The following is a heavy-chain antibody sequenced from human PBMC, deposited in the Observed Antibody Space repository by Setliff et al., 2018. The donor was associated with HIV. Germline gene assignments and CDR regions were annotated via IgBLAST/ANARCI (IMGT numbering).Heavy chain of an antibody. J-gene: IGHJ5*01. CDR2: VYYSGIT. CDR3: VRHVWSDDFLVPGWFDS. D-gene: IGHD3-3*01. CDR1: GGSIIDSRYF. Sequence: SETLSLTCTVAGGSIIDSRYFWGWIRQHPGKGLEWIGSVYYSGITYYSSSLKSRVTVSVDTSRIQFSLKLTSVTAADTAVYKCVRHVWSDDFLVPGWFDSWSQGTLVTVSS. V-gene: IGHV4-39*01.